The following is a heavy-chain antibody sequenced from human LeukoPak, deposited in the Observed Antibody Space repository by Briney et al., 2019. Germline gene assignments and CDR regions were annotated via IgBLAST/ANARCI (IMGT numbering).Heavy chain of an antibody. V-gene: IGHV1-24*01. CDR2: FDPEDGET. D-gene: IGHD3-22*01. CDR3: ATALVDPDYDSSGQDNAFDI. J-gene: IGHJ3*02. CDR1: GYTLTELS. Sequence: ASVKVSCKVSGYTLTELSMHRVRQAPGKGLEWMGGFDPEDGETIYAQKFQGRVTMTEDTSTDTAYMELSSLRSEDTAVYYCATALVDPDYDSSGQDNAFDIWGQGTMVTVSS.